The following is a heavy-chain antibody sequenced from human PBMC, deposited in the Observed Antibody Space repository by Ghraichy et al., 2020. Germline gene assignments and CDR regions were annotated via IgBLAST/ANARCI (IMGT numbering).Heavy chain of an antibody. J-gene: IGHJ6*02. V-gene: IGHV3-49*03. D-gene: IGHD1-26*01. CDR3: TRDGSSARDGMDV. Sequence: GGSLRLSCTASGFTLGDYAMSWFRQAPGKGLEWVGFIRGKAYGGTTEYAASVRGRFIISRDDCKSIAYLQMNSLKTEDTAVYYCTRDGSSARDGMDVWGQGTTVTVSS. CDR1: GFTLGDYA. CDR2: IRGKAYGGTT.